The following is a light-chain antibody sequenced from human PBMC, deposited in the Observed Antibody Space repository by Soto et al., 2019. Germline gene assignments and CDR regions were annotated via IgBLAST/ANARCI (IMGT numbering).Light chain of an antibody. V-gene: IGKV2-28*01. J-gene: IGKJ1*01. Sequence: DIVMTQSPLFLPVTPGEPASISCRSSHNLLHVDGYNYLDWYLQKPGKAPKLLIYKASTLKSGVPSRFSGSGSGTEFTLTISSLQPDDFATYYCQHYNSYSEAFGQGTKVDIK. CDR3: QHYNSYSEA. CDR2: KAS. CDR1: HNLLHVDGYNY.